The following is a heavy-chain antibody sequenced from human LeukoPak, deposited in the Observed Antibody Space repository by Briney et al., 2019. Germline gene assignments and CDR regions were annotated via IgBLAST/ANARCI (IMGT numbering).Heavy chain of an antibody. CDR1: GFTFSSYE. Sequence: GGSLSLSCAASGFTFSSYEMNWVRQAPGKGLEWVSAISGSGGSTSYADSVKGRFTISRDNSRNTVSLQMNTLRAEDTAVYYCARGNSYDSGGYPEYFQNWGQGTLVTVSS. D-gene: IGHD3-22*01. V-gene: IGHV3-23*01. CDR3: ARGNSYDSGGYPEYFQN. J-gene: IGHJ1*01. CDR2: ISGSGGST.